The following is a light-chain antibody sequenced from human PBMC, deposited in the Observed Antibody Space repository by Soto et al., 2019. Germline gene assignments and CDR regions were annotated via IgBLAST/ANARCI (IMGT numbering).Light chain of an antibody. V-gene: IGLV2-14*01. CDR1: SSDVGGYNY. J-gene: IGLJ2*01. CDR2: DVS. Sequence: QSALTQPASVSGSPGQSITISCTGTSSDVGGYNYVSWHQQHPGKAPKLMIYDVSNRPSGVSNRFSGSKSGNTASLTISGLQAEDEADYYCSSYTSSSTLVVFGGGTKVTVL. CDR3: SSYTSSSTLVV.